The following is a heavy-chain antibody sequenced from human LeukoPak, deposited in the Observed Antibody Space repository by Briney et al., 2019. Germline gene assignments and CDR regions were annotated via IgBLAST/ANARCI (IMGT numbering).Heavy chain of an antibody. CDR1: GGSISSSSYY. Sequence: SETLSLTCTVSGGSISSSSYYWGWIRQPPGKGLEWIGSIYYSGSTNYNPSLKSRVTISVDTSKNQFSLKLSSVTAADTAVYYCARWALGYCSGGSCYSAFRSRMHFDLWGRGTLVTVSS. J-gene: IGHJ2*01. V-gene: IGHV4-39*07. CDR3: ARWALGYCSGGSCYSAFRSRMHFDL. CDR2: IYYSGST. D-gene: IGHD2-15*01.